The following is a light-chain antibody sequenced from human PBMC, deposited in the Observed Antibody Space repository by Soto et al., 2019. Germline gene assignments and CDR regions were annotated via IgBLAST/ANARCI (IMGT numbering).Light chain of an antibody. CDR2: DAS. J-gene: IGKJ1*01. Sequence: EKVMTHSPATLSVSPGERATLSCRASQSVRSNLAWYQQKPGQPPRLLIYDASTRATRIPSRFSGSGSGTEFTLTISSLQSEDFAVYYCQQYDNWPRKFGQGTKVDIK. V-gene: IGKV3-15*01. CDR1: QSVRSN. CDR3: QQYDNWPRK.